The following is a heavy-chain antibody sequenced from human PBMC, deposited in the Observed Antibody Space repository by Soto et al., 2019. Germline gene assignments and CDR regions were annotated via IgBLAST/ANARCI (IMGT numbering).Heavy chain of an antibody. V-gene: IGHV1-69*01. CDR1: GGTFSSYA. CDR2: IIPIFGTA. J-gene: IGHJ6*02. CDR3: AWYRSYYDSSGYAGYGMDV. Sequence: QVQLVQSGAEVKTPGSSVKVSCKASGGTFSSYAISWVRQAPGQGLEWMGGIIPIFGTANYAQKFQGRVTITADESTSTAYMELSSLRSEDTVVYYCAWYRSYYDSSGYAGYGMDVWGQGTTVTVSS. D-gene: IGHD3-22*01.